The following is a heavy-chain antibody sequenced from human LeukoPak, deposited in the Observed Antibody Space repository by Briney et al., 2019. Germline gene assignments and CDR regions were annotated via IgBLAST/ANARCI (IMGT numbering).Heavy chain of an antibody. CDR1: GFTFSSYA. V-gene: IGHV3-30*04. J-gene: IGHJ6*02. Sequence: GGSLRLSCAASGFTFSSYAMHWFRQAPGKGLEWVAVISYDGSNKYYADSVKGRFTISRDNSKNTLYLQMNSLRAEDTAVYYCARDLHCSSTSCYRYYGMDVWGQGTTVTVSS. CDR2: ISYDGSNK. D-gene: IGHD2-2*01. CDR3: ARDLHCSSTSCYRYYGMDV.